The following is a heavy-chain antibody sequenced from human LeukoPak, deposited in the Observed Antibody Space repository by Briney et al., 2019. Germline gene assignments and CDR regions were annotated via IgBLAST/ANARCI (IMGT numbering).Heavy chain of an antibody. V-gene: IGHV4-30-2*01. CDR1: GGSTDSYYY. J-gene: IGHJ6*03. Sequence: SETLSLTCTVSGGSTDSYYYWSWIRQPPGKGLEWIGYIYHSGSTYYNPSLKSRVTISVDRSKNQFSLKLSSVTAADTAVYYCAREGVYGDYPNYYYYMDVWGKGTTVTVSS. D-gene: IGHD4-17*01. CDR3: AREGVYGDYPNYYYYMDV. CDR2: IYHSGST.